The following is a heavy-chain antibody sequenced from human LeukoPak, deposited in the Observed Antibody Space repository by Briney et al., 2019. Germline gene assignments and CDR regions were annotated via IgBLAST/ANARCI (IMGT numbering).Heavy chain of an antibody. D-gene: IGHD1-26*01. CDR1: GLTFSSYG. J-gene: IGHJ4*02. CDR3: ARARYEELFDY. CDR2: IWYDGSNK. Sequence: GGSLRLSCAASGLTFSSYGMHWVRQAPGKGLEWVAVIWYDGSNKYYADSVKGRFTISRDNSKNTLYLQMNSLRAEDTAVYYCARARYEELFDYWGQGTLVTVSS. V-gene: IGHV3-33*01.